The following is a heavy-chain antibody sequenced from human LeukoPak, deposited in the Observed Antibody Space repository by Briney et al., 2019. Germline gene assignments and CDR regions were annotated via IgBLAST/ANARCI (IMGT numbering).Heavy chain of an antibody. D-gene: IGHD5-24*01. Sequence: GGSLRLSCAASGFTFSSYAMSWVRQAPGKGLECVSANSGSGDNTFYADSVKGRFTMSRDNSKNMLYLQMNSLRAEDTAVYYCAPRAVEMTTTKGYWGQGTLVSVSS. CDR3: APRAVEMTTTKGY. CDR1: GFTFSSYA. V-gene: IGHV3-23*01. J-gene: IGHJ4*02. CDR2: NSGSGDNT.